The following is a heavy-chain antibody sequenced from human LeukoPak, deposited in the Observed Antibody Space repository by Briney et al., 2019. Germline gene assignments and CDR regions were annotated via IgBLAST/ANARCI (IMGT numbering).Heavy chain of an antibody. CDR2: IYHSGST. V-gene: IGHV4-4*02. CDR3: ARDTVVVPAATGVNWLDP. Sequence: PSGTLSLTCAVSGGSISNSNWWSWVRQPPGKGLEWIGEIYHSGSTNYNPSLKSRVTISVDKSKNQFSLKLSSVTAADTAVYYCARDTVVVPAATGVNWLDPWGQGTLVTVSS. J-gene: IGHJ5*02. D-gene: IGHD2-2*01. CDR1: GGSISNSNW.